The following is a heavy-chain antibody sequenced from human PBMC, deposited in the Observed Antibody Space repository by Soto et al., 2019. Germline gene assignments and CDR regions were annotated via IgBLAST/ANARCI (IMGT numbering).Heavy chain of an antibody. V-gene: IGHV4-39*01. CDR3: AILATDYRCSWYSTPLNP. J-gene: IGHJ6*03. Sequence: SETLFLTCTGSGGSISSSSYHWGWIRQPPGKGLEWIGSIYYSGSTYYNPSLKSRVTISVDTSKNQFSLKLSSVTAADTAVYYCAILATDYRCSWYSTPLNPWGKGTTVTVS. CDR2: IYYSGST. CDR1: GGSISSSSYH. D-gene: IGHD6-13*01.